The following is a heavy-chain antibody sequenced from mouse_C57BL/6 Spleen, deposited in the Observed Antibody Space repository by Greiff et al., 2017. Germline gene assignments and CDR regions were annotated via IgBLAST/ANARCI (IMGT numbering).Heavy chain of an antibody. CDR2: IDPNSGGT. CDR1: GYTFTSYW. Sequence: QVQLQQPGAELVKPGASVKLSCKASGYTFTSYWMHWVKQRPGRGLEWIGRIDPNSGGTTYNEKFKSKATLTVDKPSSTAYMQLSSITSEDSAVYCCTGEDYLTWFAYWGQGTLVTVAA. V-gene: IGHV1-72*01. J-gene: IGHJ3*01. D-gene: IGHD2-4*01. CDR3: TGEDYLTWFAY.